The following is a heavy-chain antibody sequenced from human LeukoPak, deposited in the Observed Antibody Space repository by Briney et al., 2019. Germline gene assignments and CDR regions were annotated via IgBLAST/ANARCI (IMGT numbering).Heavy chain of an antibody. J-gene: IGHJ4*02. D-gene: IGHD3-3*01. V-gene: IGHV3-43*01. CDR1: GFTFDDNI. CDR3: AKSASWSPYYLNF. CDR2: IPPDGGRT. Sequence: GGSVRLSCAASGFTFDDNIMHWVRQLPGKGLEWVSLIPPDGGRTYYSDSVKGRFTISRDNSKNSLYLQMNSLRIEDTASYYCAKSASWSPYYLNFWGQGTLVIVSS.